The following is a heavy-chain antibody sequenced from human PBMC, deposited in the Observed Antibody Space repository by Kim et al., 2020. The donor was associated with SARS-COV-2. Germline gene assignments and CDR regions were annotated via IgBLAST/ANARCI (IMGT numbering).Heavy chain of an antibody. CDR3: ARITILSGTNY. D-gene: IGHD3-9*01. J-gene: IGHJ4*02. CDR2: T. Sequence: TNYAQKFQGRLTMTRDTSITTAYMELSSLRSDDTAVYYCARITILSGTNYWGQGTLVTVSS. V-gene: IGHV1-2*02.